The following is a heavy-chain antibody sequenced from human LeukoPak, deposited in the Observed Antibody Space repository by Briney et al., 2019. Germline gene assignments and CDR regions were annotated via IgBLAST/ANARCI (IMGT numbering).Heavy chain of an antibody. CDR2: ISWNSGSI. D-gene: IGHD3-9*01. CDR1: GFTFDDYA. Sequence: GRSLRLSCAASGFTFDDYAMHWVRQAPGKGLEWVSGISWNSGSIGYADSVKGRFTISRDNAKNSLYLQMNSLRAEDTALYYCAKVVYGILTGPIDYWGQGTLVTVSS. CDR3: AKVVYGILTGPIDY. J-gene: IGHJ4*02. V-gene: IGHV3-9*01.